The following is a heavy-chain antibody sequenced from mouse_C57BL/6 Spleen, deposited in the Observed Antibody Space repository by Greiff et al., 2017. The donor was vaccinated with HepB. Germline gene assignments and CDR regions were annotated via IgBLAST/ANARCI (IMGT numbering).Heavy chain of an antibody. Sequence: EVQVVESGGGLVQPKGSLKLSCAASGFSFNTYAMNWVRQAPGKGLEWVARIRSKSNNYATYYADSVKDRFTISRDDSESMLYLQMNNLKTEDTAMYYCVRHYGSSYSYWYFDVWGTGTTVTVSS. V-gene: IGHV10-1*01. D-gene: IGHD1-1*01. CDR2: IRSKSNNYAT. CDR3: VRHYGSSYSYWYFDV. CDR1: GFSFNTYA. J-gene: IGHJ1*03.